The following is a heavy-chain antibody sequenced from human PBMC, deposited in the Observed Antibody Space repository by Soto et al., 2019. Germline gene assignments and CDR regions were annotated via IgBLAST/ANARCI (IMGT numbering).Heavy chain of an antibody. CDR3: ATMATFGSLTWFDP. D-gene: IGHD3-16*01. CDR1: GYCLSQND. Sequence: SVKVSCTASGYCLSQNDGSCGRHAIGQGLEWMGWMNPGSGATGYAQKFQGRVTMTRDISTAKAYMELSSLRSDDTAIYYCATMATFGSLTWFDPWGQGTPV. J-gene: IGHJ5*02. CDR2: MNPGSGAT. V-gene: IGHV1-8*01.